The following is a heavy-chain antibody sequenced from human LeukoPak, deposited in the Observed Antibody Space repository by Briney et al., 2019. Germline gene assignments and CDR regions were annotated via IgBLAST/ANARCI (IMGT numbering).Heavy chain of an antibody. V-gene: IGHV3-48*01. J-gene: IGHJ4*02. CDR3: ARESSSSWRDFDY. Sequence: GGSLRLSCAASGFTFSSYSMNWVRQAPGKGLEWISYISSSSSTIYYADSVKGRFTISRDNAKNSLYLQMNSLRAEDTAVYYCARESSSSWRDFDYWGQGTLVTVSS. CDR1: GFTFSSYS. CDR2: ISSSSSTI. D-gene: IGHD6-13*01.